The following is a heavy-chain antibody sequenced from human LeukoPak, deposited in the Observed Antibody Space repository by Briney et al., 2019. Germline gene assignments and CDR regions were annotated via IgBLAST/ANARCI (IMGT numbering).Heavy chain of an antibody. CDR1: GFTFSSYA. V-gene: IGHV3-23*01. Sequence: GGSLSLSCAASGFTFSSYAMSWVRQAPGKGLEWVSAISGSGGSTYYADSVKGRFTISRDNSKNTLYLQMNSLRAEDTAVYYCAKDRRYSGSFPDAFDIWGQGTMVTVSS. J-gene: IGHJ3*02. CDR3: AKDRRYSGSFPDAFDI. D-gene: IGHD1-26*01. CDR2: ISGSGGST.